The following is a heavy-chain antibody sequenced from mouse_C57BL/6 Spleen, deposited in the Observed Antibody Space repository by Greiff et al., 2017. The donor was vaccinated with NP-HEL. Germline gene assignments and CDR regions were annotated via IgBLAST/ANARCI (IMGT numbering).Heavy chain of an antibody. CDR3: ARDQGYDGYFDV. D-gene: IGHD2-2*01. CDR1: GFTFSSYA. Sequence: EVKLMESGGGLVKPGGSLKLSCAASGFTFSSYAMSWVRQTPEKRLEWVATISDGGSYTYYPDNVKGRFTISRDNAKNNLYLQMSHLKSEDTAMYYCARDQGYDGYFDVWGTGTTVTVSS. V-gene: IGHV5-4*01. CDR2: ISDGGSYT. J-gene: IGHJ1*03.